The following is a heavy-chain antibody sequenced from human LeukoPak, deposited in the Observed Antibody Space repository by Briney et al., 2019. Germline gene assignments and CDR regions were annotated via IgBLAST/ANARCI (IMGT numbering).Heavy chain of an antibody. V-gene: IGHV3-21*01. CDR3: ARDSMVRGVIRYYYGMDV. Sequence: PGGSLRLSCAASGFTFSSYSMNWVRQAPGKGLEWVSSISSSSSYIYHADSVKGRFTISRDNAKNSLYLQMNSLRAEDTAVYYCARDSMVRGVIRYYYGMDVWGQGTTVTVSS. CDR1: GFTFSSYS. J-gene: IGHJ6*02. CDR2: ISSSSSYI. D-gene: IGHD3-10*01.